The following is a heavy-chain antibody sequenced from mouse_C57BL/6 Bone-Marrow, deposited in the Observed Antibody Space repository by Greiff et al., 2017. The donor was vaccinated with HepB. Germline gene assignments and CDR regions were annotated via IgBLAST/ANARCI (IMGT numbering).Heavy chain of an antibody. V-gene: IGHV1-62-2*01. CDR2: FYPGSGSI. CDR3: ARHEDTGDYFDY. J-gene: IGHJ2*01. CDR1: GYTFTEYT. Sequence: VMLVESGAELVKPGASVKLSCKASGYTFTEYTIHWVKQRSGQGLEWIGWFYPGSGSIKYNEKFKDKATLTADKSSSTVYMELSRLTSEDSAVYFCARHEDTGDYFDYWGQGTTLTVSS.